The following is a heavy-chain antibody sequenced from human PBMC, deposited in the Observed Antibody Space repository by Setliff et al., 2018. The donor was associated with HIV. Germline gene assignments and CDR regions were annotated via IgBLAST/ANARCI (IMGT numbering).Heavy chain of an antibody. Sequence: ASVKVSCKASGGTFRTFGISWVRQAPGQGLEWMGGSIPIFGTAKYAQKFQGRVTITADESTSTAYMELSSLRSEDTAVYFCARDVWARTMTVVLFASYFDYWGQGALVTVSS. D-gene: IGHD3-22*01. CDR3: ARDVWARTMTVVLFASYFDY. CDR2: SIPIFGTA. J-gene: IGHJ4*02. V-gene: IGHV1-69*13. CDR1: GGTFRTFG.